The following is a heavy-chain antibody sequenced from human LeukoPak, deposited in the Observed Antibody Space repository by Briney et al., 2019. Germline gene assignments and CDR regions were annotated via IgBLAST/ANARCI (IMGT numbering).Heavy chain of an antibody. V-gene: IGHV3-7*01. CDR2: IKQDGSEK. Sequence: PGGSLRLSCAASGFTFSSYSMNWVRQAPGTGLEWVANIKQDGSEKHYVDSVKGRFTISRDNAKNSLYLQMNSLRAEDTAVYYCARGKLTLDYWGQGTLVTVSS. CDR1: GFTFSSYS. D-gene: IGHD2-15*01. J-gene: IGHJ4*02. CDR3: ARGKLTLDY.